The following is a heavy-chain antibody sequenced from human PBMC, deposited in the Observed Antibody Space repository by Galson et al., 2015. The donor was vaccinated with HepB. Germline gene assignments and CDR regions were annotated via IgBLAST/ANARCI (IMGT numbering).Heavy chain of an antibody. CDR2: TYYRARWYS. CDR3: ARVHGTIYYYAMDV. V-gene: IGHV6-1*01. J-gene: IGHJ6*02. Sequence: CAISGDSVSNNNAAWNRIRQSPSRGLEWLGRTYYRARWYSDYAVSVRSRITINPGTSKNQISLQLSSVTPEDTAVYYCARVHGTIYYYAMDVWGQGTTVTVSS. CDR1: GDSVSNNNAA. D-gene: IGHD1-1*01.